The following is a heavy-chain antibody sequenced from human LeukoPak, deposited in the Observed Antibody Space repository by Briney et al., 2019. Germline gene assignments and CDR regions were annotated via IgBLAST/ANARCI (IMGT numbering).Heavy chain of an antibody. CDR1: GFTFSSYS. D-gene: IGHD1-26*01. Sequence: QPGGSLRLSCAASGFTFSSYSMNWVRQAPGKGLEWVSYISSSSSTIYYADSVKGRFTISRDNAKNSLYLQMNSLRAEDTAVYYCARDRIREGYYFDYWGQGTLVTVSS. J-gene: IGHJ4*02. CDR2: ISSSSSTI. CDR3: ARDRIREGYYFDY. V-gene: IGHV3-48*01.